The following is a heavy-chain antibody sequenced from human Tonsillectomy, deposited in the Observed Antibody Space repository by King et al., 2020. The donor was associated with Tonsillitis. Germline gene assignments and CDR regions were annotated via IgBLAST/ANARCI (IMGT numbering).Heavy chain of an antibody. CDR2: IRYDGSNK. CDR1: GFTFSSYG. J-gene: IGHJ6*02. Sequence: VQLVESGGGVVQPGGSLRLSCAASGFTFSSYGMHWVRQAPGKGLEWVTFIRYDGSNKYYVESVKSRFTISRDNYKNTLYLQMNSLRAEDTALYYCAKKNQWLDYYYGMDVWGQGTTVTVSS. D-gene: IGHD6-19*01. V-gene: IGHV3-30*02. CDR3: AKKNQWLDYYYGMDV.